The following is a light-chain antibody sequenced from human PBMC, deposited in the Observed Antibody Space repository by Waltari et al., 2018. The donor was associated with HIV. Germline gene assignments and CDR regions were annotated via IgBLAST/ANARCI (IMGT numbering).Light chain of an antibody. V-gene: IGLV1-40*01. J-gene: IGLJ1*01. CDR3: QSYDSSLSGYV. Sequence: QSVLTQPPSVSGAPGQRVTISCTGSSSNIGAGYDLHWYQQLPGTAPKLLIYGNNNRPSGVPDRFSGSKSGTSASLAVTGLQAEDEADYYCQSYDSSLSGYVFGTGTKVTVL. CDR2: GNN. CDR1: SSNIGAGYD.